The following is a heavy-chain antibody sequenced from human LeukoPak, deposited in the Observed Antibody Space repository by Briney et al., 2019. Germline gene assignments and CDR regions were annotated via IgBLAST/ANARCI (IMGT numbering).Heavy chain of an antibody. CDR3: ASRNTSGPF. V-gene: IGHV4-4*02. J-gene: IGHJ4*01. CDR1: GGSIISPDW. Sequence: SETLSLTCVVSGGSIISPDWWSWVRQPPGKGLEWIGEIYYSGNTNYNPSLKSRLTISVDKSKNQFSLKLTSVTAADTAVYYCASRNTSGPFWGPGTLVTVSS. D-gene: IGHD1-14*01. CDR2: IYYSGNT.